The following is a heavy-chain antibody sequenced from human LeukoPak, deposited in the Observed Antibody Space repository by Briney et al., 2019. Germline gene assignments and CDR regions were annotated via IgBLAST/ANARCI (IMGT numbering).Heavy chain of an antibody. CDR1: GGTFSSYA. CDR2: ISGSGSST. Sequence: SCKASGGTFSSYAMSWVRQAPGKGLEWVSAISGSGSSTYYADSVKGRFTISRDNSKNTLYLQMNSLRAEDTAVYYCAKDDPLDGDYYGYWGQGTLVTVSS. CDR3: AKDDPLDGDYYGY. D-gene: IGHD4-17*01. V-gene: IGHV3-23*01. J-gene: IGHJ4*02.